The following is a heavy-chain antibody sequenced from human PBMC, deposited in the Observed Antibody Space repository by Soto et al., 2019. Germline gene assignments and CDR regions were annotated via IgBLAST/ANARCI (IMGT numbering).Heavy chain of an antibody. CDR2: INAGNGNT. J-gene: IGHJ4*02. Sequence: GASVEVSCKASGYTLTSYAMHWVGQAPRQKVEWMGWINAGNGNTKYSQKFQGRVTITRDTSASTAYMELSSLRSEDTAVYYCARGGEPIDYWGQGTLVTVSS. D-gene: IGHD2-21*01. CDR1: GYTLTSYA. V-gene: IGHV1-3*01. CDR3: ARGGEPIDY.